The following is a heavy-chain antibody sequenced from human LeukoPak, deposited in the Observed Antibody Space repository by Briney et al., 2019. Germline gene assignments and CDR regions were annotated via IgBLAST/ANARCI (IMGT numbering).Heavy chain of an antibody. D-gene: IGHD5-18*01. J-gene: IGHJ4*02. CDR3: ARGASGYSYG. CDR1: GFTVSSNY. Sequence: GGSLRLSCAASGFTVSSNYLSWVRQAPGKGLQWVSVIYSGGSTYYADSVKGRFTISRDNAKNTLYLQMNSLRAEDTAVYYCARGASGYSYGWGQGTLVTVSS. V-gene: IGHV3-53*01. CDR2: IYSGGST.